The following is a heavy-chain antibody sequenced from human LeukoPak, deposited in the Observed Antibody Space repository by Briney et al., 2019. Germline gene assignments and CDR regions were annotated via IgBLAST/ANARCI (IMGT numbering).Heavy chain of an antibody. CDR3: ARGYDGSGYYYGY. CDR2: IYPGDSDT. CDR1: GYRFTSYW. D-gene: IGHD3-22*01. J-gene: IGHJ4*02. Sequence: GESLKISCKGSGYRFTSYWIGWVRQMPGKGLEWMGIIYPGDSDTRYSPSFQGQVTVSADKSISTAYLQWSSLKASDTAMYYCARGYDGSGYYYGYWGQGTLVTVSS. V-gene: IGHV5-51*01.